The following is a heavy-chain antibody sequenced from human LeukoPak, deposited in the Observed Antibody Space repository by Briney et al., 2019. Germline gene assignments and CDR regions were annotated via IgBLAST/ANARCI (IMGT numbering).Heavy chain of an antibody. V-gene: IGHV3-23*01. CDR2: IGDSGSGG. J-gene: IGHJ4*02. CDR3: SRIKYGGNSGYHFDY. CDR1: GFNFNYFA. Sequence: PGGSLKLSCSASGFNFNYFAMSWVRQAPGKRLEWASTIGDSGSGGSYADSVRGRFTISRDNSKHMVYLQMHSLRVDDSAVYYCSRIKYGGNSGYHFDYWGQGTLVTVSS. D-gene: IGHD4-23*01.